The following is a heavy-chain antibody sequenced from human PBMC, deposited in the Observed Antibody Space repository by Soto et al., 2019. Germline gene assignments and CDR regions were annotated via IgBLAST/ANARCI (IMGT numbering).Heavy chain of an antibody. D-gene: IGHD2-2*01. V-gene: IGHV3-33*01. CDR2: IWYDGSNK. CDR1: GFTFSSYG. CDR3: AREPPFPSKCSSTSCYGDFFDF. Sequence: GGSLRLSCAASGFTFSSYGMHWVRQAPGKGLEWVAVIWYDGSNKYYADSVKGRFTISRDNSKNTLYLQMNSLRAEDTAVYYCAREPPFPSKCSSTSCYGDFFDFWGQGTLVTVSS. J-gene: IGHJ4*02.